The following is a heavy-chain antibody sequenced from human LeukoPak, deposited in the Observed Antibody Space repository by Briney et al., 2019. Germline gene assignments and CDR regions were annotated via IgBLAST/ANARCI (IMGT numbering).Heavy chain of an antibody. V-gene: IGHV3-23*01. CDR3: AKDRAGNSGPFDS. D-gene: IGHD5-12*01. CDR2: IRDSGTTT. J-gene: IGHJ4*02. Sequence: GGSLRLSCAASGFSFSSYGMNWVRQAPLQGLEWVSFIRDSGTTTDYADSVKGRFTISRDNSNNTLYLQMNSLRVDDTAVYYCAKDRAGNSGPFDSWGQGTLVTVSS. CDR1: GFSFSSYG.